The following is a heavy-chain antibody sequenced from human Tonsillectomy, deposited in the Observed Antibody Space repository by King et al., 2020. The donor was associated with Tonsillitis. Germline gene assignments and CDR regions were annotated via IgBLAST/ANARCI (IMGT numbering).Heavy chain of an antibody. V-gene: IGHV3-30*03. Sequence: VQLVESGGGVVQPGGSLRLSCAVSGFTFSNFGIHWVRQAPGKGLEWVAVISYDGSYKHYADPVKGRFTISRDNSNNTLHLQMNSLRVEDTAVYYCVRDGTYYYGSGSQRNFDYWGQGALVTVSS. CDR3: VRDGTYYYGSGSQRNFDY. D-gene: IGHD3-10*01. CDR1: GFTFSNFG. J-gene: IGHJ4*02. CDR2: ISYDGSYK.